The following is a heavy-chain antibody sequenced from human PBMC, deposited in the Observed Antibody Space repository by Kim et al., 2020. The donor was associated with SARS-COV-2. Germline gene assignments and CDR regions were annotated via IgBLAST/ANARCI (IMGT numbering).Heavy chain of an antibody. Sequence: SETLSLTCAVYGGSFSGYYWSWIHQPPGKGLEWIGEINHSGSTNYNPSLKSRVTISVDTSKNQFSLKLSSVTAADTAVYYCARRRALKQYYYYYYGMDVWGQGTTVTVSS. CDR3: ARRRALKQYYYYYYGMDV. CDR2: INHSGST. J-gene: IGHJ6*02. CDR1: GGSFSGYY. V-gene: IGHV4-34*01. D-gene: IGHD3-3*02.